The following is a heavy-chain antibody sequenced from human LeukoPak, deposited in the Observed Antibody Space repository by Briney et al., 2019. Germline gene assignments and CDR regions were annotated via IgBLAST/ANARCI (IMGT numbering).Heavy chain of an antibody. D-gene: IGHD3-22*01. CDR2: ISYDGSNK. Sequence: GGSLRLSCAAPGFTFSSYAMHWVRQAPGKGLEWVAVISYDGSNKYYADSVKGRFTISRDNSKNTLHLQMNSLRAEDTAVYYCASRNYYYDSSGYLDYWGQGTLVTVSS. J-gene: IGHJ4*02. CDR1: GFTFSSYA. CDR3: ASRNYYYDSSGYLDY. V-gene: IGHV3-30*14.